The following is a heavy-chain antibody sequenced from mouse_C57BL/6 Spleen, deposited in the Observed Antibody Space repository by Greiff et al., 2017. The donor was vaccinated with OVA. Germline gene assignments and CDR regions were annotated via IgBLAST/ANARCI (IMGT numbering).Heavy chain of an antibody. CDR1: GYTFTSYG. CDR2: IYPRSGNT. CDR3: ARMGVITTVVANYFDY. D-gene: IGHD1-1*01. Sequence: QVQLQQSGAELARPGASVKLSCKASGYTFTSYGISWVKQRTGQGLEWIGEIYPRSGNTYYNEKFKGKATLTADKSSSTAYMELRSLTSEDSAVYFCARMGVITTVVANYFDYWGQGTTLTVSS. V-gene: IGHV1-81*01. J-gene: IGHJ2*01.